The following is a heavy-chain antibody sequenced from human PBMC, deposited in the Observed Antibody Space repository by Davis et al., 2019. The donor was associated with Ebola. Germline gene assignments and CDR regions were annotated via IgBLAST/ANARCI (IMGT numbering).Heavy chain of an antibody. D-gene: IGHD4-17*01. CDR1: GFTFSSYW. CDR2: IKQDGSEK. V-gene: IGHV3-7*03. CDR3: ARAAGSTTLTAPSMDV. Sequence: GESLKISFAASGFTFSSYWISWVRHAPGKGLEWVANIKQDGSEKYYVDSVTGRFTISRDNDKNSLYLQMNSLRAEDTAVYYCARAAGSTTLTAPSMDVWGQGTTVTVSS. J-gene: IGHJ6*02.